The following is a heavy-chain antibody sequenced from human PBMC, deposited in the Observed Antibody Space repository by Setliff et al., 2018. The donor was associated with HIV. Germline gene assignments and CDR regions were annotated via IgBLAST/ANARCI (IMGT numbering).Heavy chain of an antibody. Sequence: GASVKVSCKASGYTFTGYYIHRVRQAPGQGLEWMGWIIPNSDDTNYAQKFQGRVTMTRDTSISTAYMEMSRLRSDDTAVYYCAKGERRVADISDLNYMGVWGKGTMVTVSS. CDR1: GYTFTGYY. V-gene: IGHV1-2*02. J-gene: IGHJ6*03. D-gene: IGHD1-1*01. CDR3: AKGERRVADISDLNYMGV. CDR2: IIPNSDDT.